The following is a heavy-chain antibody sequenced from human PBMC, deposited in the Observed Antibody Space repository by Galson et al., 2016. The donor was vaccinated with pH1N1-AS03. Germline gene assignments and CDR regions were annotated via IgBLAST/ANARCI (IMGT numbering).Heavy chain of an antibody. J-gene: IGHJ4*02. CDR1: GYTFSDYY. D-gene: IGHD1-26*01. CDR3: ARAGGSSLDY. Sequence: SVKVSCKASGYTFSDYYMHWVRQAPGQELEWMGWIHPSSGGTKYTQKFQGRVTMTKDTSTSTAYMELSRLTSDDTAVYFCARAGGSSLDYWGQGTLVPVSS. CDR2: IHPSSGGT. V-gene: IGHV1-2*02.